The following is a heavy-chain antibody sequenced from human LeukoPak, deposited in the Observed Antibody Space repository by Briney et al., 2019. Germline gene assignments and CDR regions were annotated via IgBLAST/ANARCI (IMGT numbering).Heavy chain of an antibody. CDR1: GFTFSSNY. D-gene: IGHD3-22*01. Sequence: GGSLRLSCAASGFTFSSNYMSWVRQAPGKGLEWVSVIYSGGSTYYADSVKGRFTISRDNSKNTLYLQMNSLRAEDTAVYYCARVQNYYESSGHVFGAFDIWGQGTMVTVSS. J-gene: IGHJ3*02. CDR3: ARVQNYYESSGHVFGAFDI. V-gene: IGHV3-53*01. CDR2: IYSGGST.